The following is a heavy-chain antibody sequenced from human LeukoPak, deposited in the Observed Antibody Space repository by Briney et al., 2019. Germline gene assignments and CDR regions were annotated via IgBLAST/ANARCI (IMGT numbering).Heavy chain of an antibody. CDR3: ARSTTITSHFDY. Sequence: ASVKVSCKASGYTFTGYYMHWVRQAPGLGLEWIGWINPNSGGTNYAQKFQGRVTMTRDTSISTAYMELSRLRSVDTAVYYCARSTTITSHFDYWGQGALVTVPS. V-gene: IGHV1-2*02. CDR2: INPNSGGT. J-gene: IGHJ4*02. CDR1: GYTFTGYY. D-gene: IGHD1-1*01.